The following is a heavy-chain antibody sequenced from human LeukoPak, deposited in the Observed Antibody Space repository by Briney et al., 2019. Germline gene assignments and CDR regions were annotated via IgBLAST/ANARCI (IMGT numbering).Heavy chain of an antibody. J-gene: IGHJ4*02. D-gene: IGHD2-2*01. CDR3: ARALGYCSSTSCYGQIDY. CDR1: GGTFSSYA. Sequence: SVKVSCKASGGTFSSYAISWVRLAPGQGLEWMGGIIPIFGTANYAQKFQGRVTITADESTSTAYMELSSLRPEDTAVYYCARALGYCSSTSCYGQIDYWGQGTLVTVSS. V-gene: IGHV1-69*13. CDR2: IIPIFGTA.